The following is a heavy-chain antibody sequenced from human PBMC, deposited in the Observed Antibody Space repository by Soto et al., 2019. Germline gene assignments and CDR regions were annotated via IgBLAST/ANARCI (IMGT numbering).Heavy chain of an antibody. CDR2: INAGNGNT. V-gene: IGHV1-3*01. CDR1: GYTFTSYA. Sequence: ASVKVSCKASGYTFTSYAMHWVRQAPGQRLEWMGWINAGNGNTKYSQKFQGRVTITRDTSASTAYMELSSLRSEDTAVYYCARDLLSETTGFDYWGQGTLVTVSS. J-gene: IGHJ4*02. CDR3: ARDLLSETTGFDY. D-gene: IGHD1-26*01.